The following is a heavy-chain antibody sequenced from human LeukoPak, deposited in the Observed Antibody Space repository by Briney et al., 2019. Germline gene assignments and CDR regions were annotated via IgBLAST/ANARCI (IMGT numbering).Heavy chain of an antibody. V-gene: IGHV1-2*02. Sequence: ASVKVSCKASGYTFTGYYMHWVRQAPGQGLEWMGWINPNSGGTNYAQKFQGRVTMTRDTSISTAYMELSRLRSDDTAVYYCARPKLVAATPFDYWSQGTLVTVSS. D-gene: IGHD2-15*01. CDR2: INPNSGGT. CDR3: ARPKLVAATPFDY. J-gene: IGHJ4*02. CDR1: GYTFTGYY.